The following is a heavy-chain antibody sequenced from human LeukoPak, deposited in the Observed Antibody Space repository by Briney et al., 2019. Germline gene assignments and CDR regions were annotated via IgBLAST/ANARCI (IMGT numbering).Heavy chain of an antibody. Sequence: GGSPRLSCAASGFTFSTYAMNWVRQAPGKGLEWVSTISGSGGSTYYADSVKGRFTISRDNAKNTLYLQMNSLRAEDTAVYYCAKEYGASRWGQGTLVTVSS. CDR2: ISGSGGST. V-gene: IGHV3-23*01. CDR1: GFTFSTYA. CDR3: AKEYGASR. D-gene: IGHD4/OR15-4a*01. J-gene: IGHJ4*02.